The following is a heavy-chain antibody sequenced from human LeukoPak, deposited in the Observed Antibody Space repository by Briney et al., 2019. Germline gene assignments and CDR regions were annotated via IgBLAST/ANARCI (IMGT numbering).Heavy chain of an antibody. V-gene: IGHV3-23*01. CDR3: AKDSRGYSYGLFDY. Sequence: GGSLRLTCAASGLTFSNAWMNWVRQAPGKGLEWVSAIRGSGDSTFYSDSVKGRFTISRDNSKNTLYLQMNSLRAEDTAVYYCAKDSRGYSYGLFDYWGQGTLVTVSS. J-gene: IGHJ4*02. CDR1: GLTFSNAW. CDR2: IRGSGDST. D-gene: IGHD5-18*01.